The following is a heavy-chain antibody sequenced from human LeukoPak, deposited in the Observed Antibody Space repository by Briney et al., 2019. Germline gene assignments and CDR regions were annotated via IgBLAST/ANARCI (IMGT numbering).Heavy chain of an antibody. J-gene: IGHJ4*02. CDR1: GFTFSSYA. Sequence: GGSLRLSCAASGFTFSSYAMSWVRQAPGKGLEWVSAISGSSGSTYYADSVKGRFTISRDNSKNTLYLQMNSLRAEDTAVYYCAKESSYYDSSGYYYVGYFDYWGQGTLVTVSS. V-gene: IGHV3-23*01. D-gene: IGHD3-22*01. CDR3: AKESSYYDSSGYYYVGYFDY. CDR2: ISGSSGST.